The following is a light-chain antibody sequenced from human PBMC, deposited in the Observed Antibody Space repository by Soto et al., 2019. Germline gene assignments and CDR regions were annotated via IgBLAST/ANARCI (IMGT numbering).Light chain of an antibody. CDR2: DNN. CDR3: GTWDSSLSAVV. J-gene: IGLJ2*01. V-gene: IGLV1-51*01. Sequence: QSVLTQPPSVSAAPGQKVTISCSGSDSNIGKNYVCWYQQLPGTAPTLLIYDNNRRPFGIPDRFSGSKSGTSATLDITGLQTGDEADYYCGTWDSSLSAVVFGGGTKLTVL. CDR1: DSNIGKNY.